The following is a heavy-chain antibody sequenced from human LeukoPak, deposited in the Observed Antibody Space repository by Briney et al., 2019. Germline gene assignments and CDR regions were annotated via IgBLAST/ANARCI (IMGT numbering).Heavy chain of an antibody. J-gene: IGHJ6*02. CDR1: GFTFSTYV. CDR2: ILYDGSNK. V-gene: IGHV3-30*01. D-gene: IGHD6-19*01. CDR3: ARVVAGSVYNCGMDV. Sequence: GGSLRLSCSGSGFTFSTYVMHWVRQAPGKGLQWVAVILYDGSNKYYADSVKGRFIISRDNSKNTLYLQMNSLTAEDTAVYYCARVVAGSVYNCGMDVWGQGTTVTVSS.